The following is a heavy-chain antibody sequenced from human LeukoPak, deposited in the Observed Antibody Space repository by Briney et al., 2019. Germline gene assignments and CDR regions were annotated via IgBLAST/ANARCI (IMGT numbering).Heavy chain of an antibody. Sequence: SVKVSCKASGGTFSSYAISWVRQAPGQGLEWMGRIIPIFGTANYAQKFQGRVTITTDESTSTAYMELSSLRSEDTAVYYCARDGDYYDSSGYFDYWGQGTLVTVSS. CDR1: GGTFSSYA. CDR2: IIPIFGTA. J-gene: IGHJ4*02. V-gene: IGHV1-69*05. CDR3: ARDGDYYDSSGYFDY. D-gene: IGHD3-22*01.